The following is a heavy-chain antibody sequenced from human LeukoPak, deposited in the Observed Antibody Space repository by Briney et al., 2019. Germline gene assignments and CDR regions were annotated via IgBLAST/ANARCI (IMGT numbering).Heavy chain of an antibody. Sequence: SDTLSLTCTVSGGSISSSSYYWGWIRQPPGKGLEWIGSIYYSGSTYYNPSLKSRVTVSVDTSKNQFSLKLSSVTAADTAVYYCARRPDYGIYRFDYWGQGTLVTVSS. CDR1: GGSISSSSYY. CDR3: ARRPDYGIYRFDY. V-gene: IGHV4-39*01. CDR2: IYYSGST. D-gene: IGHD3-16*01. J-gene: IGHJ4*02.